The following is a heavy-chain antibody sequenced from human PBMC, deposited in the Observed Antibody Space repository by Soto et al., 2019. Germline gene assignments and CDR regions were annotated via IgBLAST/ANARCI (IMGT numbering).Heavy chain of an antibody. D-gene: IGHD3-22*01. CDR1: GGSIRSGDHY. J-gene: IGHJ6*02. CDR2: IYHSGNT. CDR3: ARDQYYYDSSGYGSSYGLDV. Sequence: SLSRTCPVSGGSIRSGDHYWSWIRQSPGKGLEWIGYIYHSGNTYYNPSLKSRVSISVDTSKNQFSLHLNSVTAADTAVYFCARDQYYYDSSGYGSSYGLDVWGQGTTVTVS. V-gene: IGHV4-30-4*01.